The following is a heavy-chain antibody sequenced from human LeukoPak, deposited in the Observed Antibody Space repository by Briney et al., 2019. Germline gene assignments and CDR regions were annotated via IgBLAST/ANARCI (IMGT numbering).Heavy chain of an antibody. CDR1: EFTFSSYA. J-gene: IGHJ3*02. CDR2: ISYDGSNK. CDR3: ASLSSVLPGSAFDI. Sequence: GGSLRLSCAASEFTFSSYAMHWVRQAPGKGLEWVAVISYDGSNKYYADSVKGRFTISRDNSKNTLYLQMNSLRAEDTAVYYCASLSSVLPGSAFDIWGQGTMVTVSS. D-gene: IGHD3-10*01. V-gene: IGHV3-30*01.